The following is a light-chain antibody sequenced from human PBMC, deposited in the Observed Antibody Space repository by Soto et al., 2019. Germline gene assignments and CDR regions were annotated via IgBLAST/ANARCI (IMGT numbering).Light chain of an antibody. CDR3: CSYAGSSTYV. V-gene: IGLV2-23*01. J-gene: IGLJ1*01. CDR1: SSDVGSYNL. Sequence: QSALTQPASVSCSPGQTITISCTGTSSDVGSYNLVSWYQQHPGKAPKLMIYEGSKRPSGVSNRFSGSKSGNTASLTISGLQAEDEADYYCCSYAGSSTYVFGTGTKVTVL. CDR2: EGS.